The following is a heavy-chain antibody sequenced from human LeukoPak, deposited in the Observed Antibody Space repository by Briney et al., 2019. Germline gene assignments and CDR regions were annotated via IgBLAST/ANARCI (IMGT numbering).Heavy chain of an antibody. V-gene: IGHV3-7*01. CDR2: IKQDGSEK. J-gene: IGHJ3*02. Sequence: GGSLRLSCAASGFTFSSYWMSWVRQAPGKGLEGVANIKQDGSEKYYVDSVKGRFTISRDNAKNSLYLQMNSLRAEDTAVYYCARDPTNDYGDYFDAFDIWGQGTMVTVSS. CDR1: GFTFSSYW. D-gene: IGHD4-17*01. CDR3: ARDPTNDYGDYFDAFDI.